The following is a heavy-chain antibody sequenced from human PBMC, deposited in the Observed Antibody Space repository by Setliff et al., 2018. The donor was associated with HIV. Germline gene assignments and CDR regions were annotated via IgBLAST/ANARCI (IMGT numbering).Heavy chain of an antibody. V-gene: IGHV1-18*01. J-gene: IGHJ5*02. CDR1: GNIFTTYG. Sequence: ASVKVSCKASGNIFTTYGISWVRQAPGQGLEWMGWISASNDNTNYAQKFQGRVTMTTDTSTNTAYMELRSLRSDDTAVYYCAKCSEMLGTPATSSGYYCGWFDPWGQGTLVTVSS. CDR3: AKCSEMLGTPATSSGYYCGWFDP. CDR2: ISASNDNT. D-gene: IGHD3-22*01.